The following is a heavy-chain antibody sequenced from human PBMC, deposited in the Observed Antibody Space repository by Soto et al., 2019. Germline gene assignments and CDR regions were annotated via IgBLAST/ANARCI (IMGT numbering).Heavy chain of an antibody. Sequence: EVQLLESGGGLVRPGGSLRLSCAAPGFSFTSYALSWVRQAPGKGLEWVSTISGSDSKTYYADSVKGRFSISRDTSKTTLYLQMNSLRVEDTAVYYCARWSFLDYWGQGTRVTVS. V-gene: IGHV3-23*01. CDR1: GFSFTSYA. J-gene: IGHJ4*02. CDR3: ARWSFLDY. D-gene: IGHD1-26*01. CDR2: ISGSDSKT.